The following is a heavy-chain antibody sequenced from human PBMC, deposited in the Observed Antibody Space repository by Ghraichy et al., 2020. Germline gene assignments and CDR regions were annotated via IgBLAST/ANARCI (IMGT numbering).Heavy chain of an antibody. CDR2: IVSDGSST. J-gene: IGHJ4*02. CDR1: GFAFSSYW. V-gene: IGHV3-74*01. D-gene: IGHD6-19*01. CDR3: ARDGTYSTGWDDFDY. Sequence: LSLTCAASGFAFSSYWMHWVRQAPGKGLAYVSRIVSDGSSTIYADFVKGRFTVSRDNAKNTLYLQMDSLRAEDTAVYYCARDGTYSTGWDDFDYWGQGTLVTVSP.